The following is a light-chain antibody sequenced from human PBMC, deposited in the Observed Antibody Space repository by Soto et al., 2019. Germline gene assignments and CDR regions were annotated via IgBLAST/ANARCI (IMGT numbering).Light chain of an antibody. Sequence: DIQMTQSPSSLSASVGDRVTITCRASQGISSFLAWFQQKPGKAPKSLIYDASTLQSGVPSRFSGSGSDTHFTLTISSLQPEDFATYYFQQYHSYPASFGQGTKVAIK. CDR1: QGISSF. CDR3: QQYHSYPAS. CDR2: DAS. J-gene: IGKJ1*01. V-gene: IGKV1-16*01.